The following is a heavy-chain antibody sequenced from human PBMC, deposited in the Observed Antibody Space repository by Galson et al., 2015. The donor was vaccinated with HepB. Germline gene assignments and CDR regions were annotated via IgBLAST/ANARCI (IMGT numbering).Heavy chain of an antibody. CDR3: ARTLGYCDGANCNWGFDP. CDR1: GFSLNNARMG. D-gene: IGHD2-15*01. Sequence: PALVKPTQTLTLTCTVSGFSLNNARMGVSWIRQPPGKALEWLAHIFSNDEKSYSTSLNSRLNISMDTSKSQVVLTMTNMDPVDTATFYCARTLGYCDGANCNWGFDPWGQGTLVTVSS. CDR2: IFSNDEK. J-gene: IGHJ5*02. V-gene: IGHV2-26*01.